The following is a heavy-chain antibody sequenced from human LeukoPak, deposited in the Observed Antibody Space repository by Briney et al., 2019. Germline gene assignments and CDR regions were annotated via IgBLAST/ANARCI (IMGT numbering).Heavy chain of an antibody. D-gene: IGHD2-21*01. J-gene: IGHJ3*02. CDR2: INHSGST. CDR3: ARETKHIVVVIATDAFDI. Sequence: RPSETLSLTCAVYGGSFSGYYWSWIRQPPGKGLEWIGEINHSGSTNYNPSLKSRVTISVDTSKNQFSLKLSSVTAADTAVYYCARETKHIVVVIATDAFDIWGQGTMVTVSS. CDR1: GGSFSGYY. V-gene: IGHV4-34*01.